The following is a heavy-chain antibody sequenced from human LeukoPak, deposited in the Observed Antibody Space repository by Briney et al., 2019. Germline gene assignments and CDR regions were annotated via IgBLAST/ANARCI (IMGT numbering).Heavy chain of an antibody. CDR2: IIPILGIA. V-gene: IGHV1-69*04. D-gene: IGHD6-19*01. J-gene: IGHJ4*02. Sequence: ASVKVSCKASGGTFSSYAISWVRQAPGQGLEWMGRIIPILGIANYAQKFQGRVTITADKSTSTAYMELSSLRSEDTAVYYCARAAVAGPFDYWGQGTPVTVSS. CDR3: ARAAVAGPFDY. CDR1: GGTFSSYA.